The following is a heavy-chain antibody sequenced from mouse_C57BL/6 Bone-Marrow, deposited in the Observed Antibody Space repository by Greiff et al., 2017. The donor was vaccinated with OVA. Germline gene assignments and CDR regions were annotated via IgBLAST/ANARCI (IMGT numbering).Heavy chain of an antibody. J-gene: IGHJ2*01. CDR2: INPYNGGT. Sequence: DVQLQESGPVLVKPGASVKMSCKASGYTFTDYYMNWVKQSPGKSLEWIGVINPYNGGTSYNEKFKGKATLTVDKSSSTAYMELNSLTSEDSAVYYCQLTGTWVGYWGQGTTLTVSS. D-gene: IGHD4-1*01. CDR1: GYTFTDYY. CDR3: QLTGTWVGY. V-gene: IGHV1-19*01.